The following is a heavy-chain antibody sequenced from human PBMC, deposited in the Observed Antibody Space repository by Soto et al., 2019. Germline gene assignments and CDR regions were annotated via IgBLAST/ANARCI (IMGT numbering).Heavy chain of an antibody. J-gene: IGHJ4*02. CDR3: ARGGAVAGYY. Sequence: QVQLVQSGAEVKKPGASVKVSCKASGYTFTSYGISWVRQAPGQGLEWRGWIDSNSGHTNYAQNLQGRVTMTTDTSTSTAYMEVRSLRSDDTAVYYCARGGAVAGYYWGQGTLVTVSS. CDR2: IDSNSGHT. CDR1: GYTFTSYG. V-gene: IGHV1-18*01. D-gene: IGHD6-19*01.